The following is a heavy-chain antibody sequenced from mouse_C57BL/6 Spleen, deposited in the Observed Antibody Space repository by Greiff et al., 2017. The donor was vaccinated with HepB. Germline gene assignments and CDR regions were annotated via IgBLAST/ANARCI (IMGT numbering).Heavy chain of an antibody. Sequence: VQLVESGPGLVKPSQSLSLTCSVTGYSITSGYYWNWIRQFPGNKLEWMGYISYDGSNNYNPSLKNRISITRDTSKNQFFLKLNSVTTEDTATYYCARDENYSNLSYWGQGTLVTVSA. V-gene: IGHV3-6*01. CDR2: ISYDGSN. CDR3: ARDENYSNLSY. CDR1: GYSITSGYY. D-gene: IGHD2-5*01. J-gene: IGHJ3*01.